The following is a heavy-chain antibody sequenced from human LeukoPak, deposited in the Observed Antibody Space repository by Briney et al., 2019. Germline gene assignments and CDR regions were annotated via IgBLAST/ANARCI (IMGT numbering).Heavy chain of an antibody. V-gene: IGHV3-30-3*01. Sequence: GGSLRLSCAASGFTFDKYAMHWVRQAPGKGLEWVATISYDGSNEYYTDSVKGRITISRDNSKNTLYLQMNSLRAEDTAVYYCATQGPNNSQYIGPLRPPADWGPGTLVTVSS. CDR3: ATQGPNNSQYIGPLRPPAD. D-gene: IGHD1-26*01. CDR2: ISYDGSNE. J-gene: IGHJ4*02. CDR1: GFTFDKYA.